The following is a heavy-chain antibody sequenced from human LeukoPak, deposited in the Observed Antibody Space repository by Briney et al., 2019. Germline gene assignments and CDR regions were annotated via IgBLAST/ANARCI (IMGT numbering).Heavy chain of an antibody. CDR3: AHRTWGPFHY. Sequence: LEWLALIYWDDEERYSPSLKSRLTITKDTSKNQVVLTMTNMDPVDTATYYCAHRTWGPFHYWGQGTLVTVSS. J-gene: IGHJ4*02. CDR2: IYWDDEE. V-gene: IGHV2-5*02. D-gene: IGHD7-27*01.